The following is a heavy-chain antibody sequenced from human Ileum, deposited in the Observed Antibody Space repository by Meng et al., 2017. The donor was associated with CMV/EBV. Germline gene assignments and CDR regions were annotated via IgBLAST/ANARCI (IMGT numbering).Heavy chain of an antibody. CDR2: IYGGGTT. CDR3: ARPHSQSTGWGTDS. J-gene: IGHJ4*02. V-gene: IGHV3-53*01. CDR1: TFSVSSNY. Sequence: DVRLVASGGGFIPPWGSLRLSCAVSTFSVSSNYMIWVRQAPGKGLEWVSIIYGGGTTYYADSVKGRFTISRDNSKNTLFLQMNNLRVEDMAVYYCARPHSQSTGWGTDSWGQGTLVTVSS. D-gene: IGHD7-27*01.